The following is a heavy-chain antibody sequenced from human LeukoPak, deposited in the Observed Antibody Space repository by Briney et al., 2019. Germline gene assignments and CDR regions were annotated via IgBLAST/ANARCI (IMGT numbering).Heavy chain of an antibody. D-gene: IGHD1-20*01. V-gene: IGHV1-2*02. CDR3: ARQYNWIRSYYMDV. CDR2: INPNSGGT. Sequence: GASVKVSCKASGYTFTGYYMHWVRQAPGQGLEWMGWINPNSGGTNYAQKFQGRVTMTRDTSISTAYMELSRLRSDDTAVYYCARQYNWIRSYYMDVWGKGTTVTVSS. CDR1: GYTFTGYY. J-gene: IGHJ6*03.